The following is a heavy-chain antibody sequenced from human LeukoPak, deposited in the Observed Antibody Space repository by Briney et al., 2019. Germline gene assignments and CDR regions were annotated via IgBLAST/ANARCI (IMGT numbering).Heavy chain of an antibody. D-gene: IGHD6-19*01. CDR2: ISGDAYST. V-gene: IGHV3-23*01. J-gene: IGHJ4*02. CDR1: GFTFSSYE. Sequence: GGSLRLSCAASGFTFSSYEMNWVRQAPGKGLEWASAISGDAYSTYYADSVQGRLSISRDNSKNTLYLHMSSLRADDTAVYYCAKDRRSSGWHYFDYWGQGTLVTVSS. CDR3: AKDRRSSGWHYFDY.